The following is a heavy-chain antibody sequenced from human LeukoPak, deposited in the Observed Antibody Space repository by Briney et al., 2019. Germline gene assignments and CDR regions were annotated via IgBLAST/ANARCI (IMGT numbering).Heavy chain of an antibody. CDR2: VFPIFGTA. J-gene: IGHJ6*03. CDR3: ARDEVHIAARPYYYYMDV. CDR1: GVTFSSYA. V-gene: IGHV1-69*05. D-gene: IGHD6-6*01. Sequence: AVKVPCKASGVTFSSYAISWVRQAPGQGLEWMGGVFPIFGTANYAQKFQGRVTITTDESTSTAYMELSSLRSEDTAVYYGARDEVHIAARPYYYYMDVWGKGTTVTVSS.